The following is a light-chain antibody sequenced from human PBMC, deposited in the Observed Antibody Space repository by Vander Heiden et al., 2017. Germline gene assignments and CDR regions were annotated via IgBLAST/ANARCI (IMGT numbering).Light chain of an antibody. CDR1: ALPKKY. CDR2: EDS. Sequence: HELTQPPSVSVSPGQTARITCSGDALPKKYAYWYQQKSGQAPVLVIYEDSKRPSGIPERFSGSSSGTMATLTIRGAQVVDEADYYCYSTDRRGNPPWVFGGGTKLTVL. CDR3: YSTDRRGNPPWV. J-gene: IGLJ3*02. V-gene: IGLV3-10*01.